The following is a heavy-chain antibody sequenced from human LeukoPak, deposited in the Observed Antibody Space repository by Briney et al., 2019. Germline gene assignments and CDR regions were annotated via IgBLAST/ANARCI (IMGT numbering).Heavy chain of an antibody. V-gene: IGHV4-34*01. Sequence: SETLSLTCVVYVGSFSGYYWSWIRQPPGKGLEWIGEINHSGSTNYNSSLKSRVTISVDTSKNQFSLKLSSVTAADTAVYYCARGYYGSGSHCCHMDVWGKGTTITVS. J-gene: IGHJ6*03. D-gene: IGHD3-10*01. CDR1: VGSFSGYY. CDR3: ARGYYGSGSHCCHMDV. CDR2: INHSGST.